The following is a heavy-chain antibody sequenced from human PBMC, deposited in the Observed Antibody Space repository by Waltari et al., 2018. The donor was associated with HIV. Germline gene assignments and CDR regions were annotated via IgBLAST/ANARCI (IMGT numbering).Heavy chain of an antibody. J-gene: IGHJ4*02. D-gene: IGHD3-22*01. Sequence: QVQLVQSGAEVKKPGASVKVSCKASGYTFTNYGVSWVRQAPGQGLEWMGWISAYNGNTNYAEKFQDRVTMTTDTSTNTAYMELRSLKSDDTAVYYCAREDHVSSGCDYWGQGTLVTVSS. CDR2: ISAYNGNT. CDR1: GYTFTNYG. V-gene: IGHV1-18*01. CDR3: AREDHVSSGCDY.